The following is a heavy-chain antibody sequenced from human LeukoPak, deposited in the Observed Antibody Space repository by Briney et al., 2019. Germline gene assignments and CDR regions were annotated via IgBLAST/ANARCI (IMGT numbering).Heavy chain of an antibody. Sequence: NSSQTLSLTCTVSGGSISSGGYYWTWIRQPPGKGLEWIGYISHSGSPYYNPSLKSPITMSIDRSKNQFSLKLTSVTAADTAVYYCASPMTFVVRGVMGIDAFDIWGQGTMVTVSS. V-gene: IGHV4-30-2*01. CDR1: GGSISSGGYY. D-gene: IGHD3-10*01. CDR3: ASPMTFVVRGVMGIDAFDI. CDR2: ISHSGSP. J-gene: IGHJ3*02.